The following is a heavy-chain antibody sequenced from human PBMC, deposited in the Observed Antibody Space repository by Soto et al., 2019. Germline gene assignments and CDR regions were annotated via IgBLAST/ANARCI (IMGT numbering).Heavy chain of an antibody. D-gene: IGHD1-1*01. V-gene: IGHV3-21*01. Sequence: EVQLVESGGGLVKPGGSLRLSCAASGFTFSSYSMSWVRQAPGKGLEWVSSISGTSTYIYYADSVRGRFTISRDNAKNSLYMQMNSLRAEDTAVYYCTRGAPTGTLDYFDDWGQGTVVTVSS. J-gene: IGHJ4*02. CDR2: ISGTSTYI. CDR3: TRGAPTGTLDYFDD. CDR1: GFTFSSYS.